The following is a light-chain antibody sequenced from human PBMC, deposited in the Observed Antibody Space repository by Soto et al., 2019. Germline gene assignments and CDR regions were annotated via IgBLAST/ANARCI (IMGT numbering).Light chain of an antibody. J-gene: IGKJ4*01. V-gene: IGKV3-11*01. CDR2: DAS. CDR1: QSVSKY. Sequence: EIVLTQSPVTLSLSPGERATLSYRASQSVSKYLAWYQQKPGQAPRLLIYDASNRAAGIPARFSGSGSGTDFTLTISSLEPEDFAVYYCQQRSNWRGTFGGGTKVDIK. CDR3: QQRSNWRGT.